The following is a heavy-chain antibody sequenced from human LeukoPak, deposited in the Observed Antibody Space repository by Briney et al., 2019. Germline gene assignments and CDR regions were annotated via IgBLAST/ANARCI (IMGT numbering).Heavy chain of an antibody. CDR3: ARDRYGSGSYYKSWFDP. CDR1: GGTISSYY. Sequence: SETLSLTRTVSGGTISSYYWSWIRQPAGKGLEWIGRIYTSGSTNYNPSLKSRVTMSVDTSKNQFSRRLSSVTAADTAVYYCARDRYGSGSYYKSWFDPWGQGTLVTVSS. V-gene: IGHV4-4*07. D-gene: IGHD3-10*01. J-gene: IGHJ5*02. CDR2: IYTSGST.